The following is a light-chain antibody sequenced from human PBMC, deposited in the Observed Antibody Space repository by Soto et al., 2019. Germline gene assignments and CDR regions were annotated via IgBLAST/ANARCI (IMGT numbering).Light chain of an antibody. CDR2: DVN. CDR3: NSWTTCTTMR. V-gene: IGLV2-14*03. CDR1: SSDIGAYNF. Sequence: QSALTQPASVSGSPGQSSTISCTGTSSDIGAYNFVSWYQQHPGKAPKLMLYDVNIRPSGVSNRFSGSKSGTTASLTISGLQAEDGDDYYFNSWTTCTTMRFGGGTKLTV. J-gene: IGLJ2*01.